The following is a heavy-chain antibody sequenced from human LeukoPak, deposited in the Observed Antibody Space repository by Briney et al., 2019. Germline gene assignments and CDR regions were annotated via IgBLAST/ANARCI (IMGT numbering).Heavy chain of an antibody. V-gene: IGHV3-20*04. J-gene: IGHJ4*02. D-gene: IGHD3-10*01. CDR3: ARCCAPSGFGENDY. CDR2: INWNGGST. CDR1: GFTFDDYG. Sequence: AGGSLRLSCAASGFTFDDYGMSWVRQAPGKGLEWVSGINWNGGSTGYADSVKGRFTISRDNAKNSLYLQMNSLRAEDTAVYYCARCCAPSGFGENDYWGQGTLVTVSS.